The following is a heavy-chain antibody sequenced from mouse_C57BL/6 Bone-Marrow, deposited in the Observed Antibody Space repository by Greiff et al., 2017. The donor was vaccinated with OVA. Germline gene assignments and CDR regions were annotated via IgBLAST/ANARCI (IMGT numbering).Heavy chain of an antibody. Sequence: QVQLQQSGAELVRPGASVKLSCKASGYTFTDYYINWVKQRPGQGLEWIARIYPGSGNTYYNEKFKGKATLTAEKSSSTAYMQLSSLTSEDSAVYFCARELRLPYAMDYWGQGTSVTVSS. J-gene: IGHJ4*01. CDR3: ARELRLPYAMDY. V-gene: IGHV1-76*01. CDR1: GYTFTDYY. D-gene: IGHD3-2*02. CDR2: IYPGSGNT.